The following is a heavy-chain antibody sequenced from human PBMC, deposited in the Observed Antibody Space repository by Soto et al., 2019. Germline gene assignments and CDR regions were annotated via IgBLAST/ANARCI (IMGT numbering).Heavy chain of an antibody. CDR2: IGTAGDT. D-gene: IGHD6-13*01. V-gene: IGHV3-13*01. Sequence: GGSLRLSCAASGFTFSSYDMHWVRQATGKGLEWVSAIGTAGDTYYPGSVKGRFTISRENAKNSLYLQMNSLRAGDTAVYYCARGRYSSSWYGHYYYYGMDVWGQGTTVIVSS. J-gene: IGHJ6*02. CDR1: GFTFSSYD. CDR3: ARGRYSSSWYGHYYYYGMDV.